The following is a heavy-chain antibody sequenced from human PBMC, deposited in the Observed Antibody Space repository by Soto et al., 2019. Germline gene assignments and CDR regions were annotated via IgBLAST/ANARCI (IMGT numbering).Heavy chain of an antibody. V-gene: IGHV3-23*01. Sequence: PGGSLILSCAASGFSISDYAMSWVRQAPGKGLEWASSISANGVNTFYADSVRGRFAISRDTSKNTVYLRMNNLRADDTALYYCAKDGIRKDDFRGQGTLVTLSS. J-gene: IGHJ4*02. CDR3: AKDGIRKDDF. CDR1: GFSISDYA. CDR2: ISANGVNT.